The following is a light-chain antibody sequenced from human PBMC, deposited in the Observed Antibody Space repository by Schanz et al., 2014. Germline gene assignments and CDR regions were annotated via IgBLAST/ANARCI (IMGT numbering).Light chain of an antibody. Sequence: DIVMTQSPLSLPVTPGEPASISCRSSQSLLHSNGYNYLDWYLQKPGQSPQLLIYLGSNRASGVTDRFSGSGSGTDFTLKISRVEAEDVGVYYCMQSLHFTTFGGGTKVEIK. CDR3: MQSLHFTT. V-gene: IGKV2-28*01. J-gene: IGKJ4*01. CDR2: LGS. CDR1: QSLLHSNGYNY.